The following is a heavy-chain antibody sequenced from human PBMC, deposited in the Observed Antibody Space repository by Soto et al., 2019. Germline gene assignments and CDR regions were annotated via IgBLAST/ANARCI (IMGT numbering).Heavy chain of an antibody. CDR2: IYHSGVT. Sequence: QVHLQESGPGLVKPSGTLSLTCDVSGGSISSTNWCSWVRQPPGKGLEWIGEIYHSGVTNYSPSLRSGVTKSGDEAKDQFTLNLRSVTAADAAVYRCARGGGGAGYYNGHFDYWGQGILVTVSS. CDR3: ARGGGGAGYYNGHFDY. D-gene: IGHD3-9*01. V-gene: IGHV4-4*01. CDR1: GGSISSTNW. J-gene: IGHJ4*02.